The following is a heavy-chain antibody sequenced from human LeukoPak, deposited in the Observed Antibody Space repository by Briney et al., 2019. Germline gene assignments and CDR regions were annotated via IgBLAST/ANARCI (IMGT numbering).Heavy chain of an antibody. Sequence: ASVKVSCKASGGTFSSYAISWVRQAPGQGLEWMGWISAYNGNTNYAQKLQGRVTMTTDTSTSTAYMELRSLRSDDTAVYYCARDYYDSSGYSPTNNWGQGTLVTVSS. V-gene: IGHV1-18*01. CDR3: ARDYYDSSGYSPTNN. D-gene: IGHD3-22*01. CDR2: ISAYNGNT. J-gene: IGHJ4*02. CDR1: GGTFSSYA.